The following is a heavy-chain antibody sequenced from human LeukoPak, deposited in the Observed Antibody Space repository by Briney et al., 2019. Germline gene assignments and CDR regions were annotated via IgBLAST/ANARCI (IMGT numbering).Heavy chain of an antibody. J-gene: IGHJ3*02. CDR1: GFTFSSYA. D-gene: IGHD1-26*01. CDR3: AKDTAWVAFDI. CDR2: ISGSGGST. Sequence: GGSLRLSCAASGFTFSSYAMSWVRQAAGKWLGWVSAISGSGGSTYYADSVKGRLTISRDNSKNTLYLQMNSLRAEDTAVYYCAKDTAWVAFDIWGQGTMVTVSS. V-gene: IGHV3-23*01.